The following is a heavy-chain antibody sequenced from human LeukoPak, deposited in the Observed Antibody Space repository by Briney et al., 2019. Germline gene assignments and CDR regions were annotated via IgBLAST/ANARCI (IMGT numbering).Heavy chain of an antibody. CDR1: GVSLSPHY. Sequence: SETLSLTCAVSGVSLSPHYWSWIRRPLGKGLEWIGEINNRGTTNYSPSLRGRATISVDTSKNQFSLRPTSVTAADTAIYYCARVPLWWLTPFDFWGQGTLATVSS. V-gene: IGHV4-34*01. D-gene: IGHD5-12*01. J-gene: IGHJ4*02. CDR2: INNRGTT. CDR3: ARVPLWWLTPFDF.